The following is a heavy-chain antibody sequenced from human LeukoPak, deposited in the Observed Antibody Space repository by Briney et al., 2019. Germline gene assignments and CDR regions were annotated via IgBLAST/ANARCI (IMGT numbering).Heavy chain of an antibody. CDR1: GNTFTTYY. J-gene: IGHJ4*02. D-gene: IGHD6-25*01. V-gene: IGHV1-46*03. CDR2: INPNGGST. Sequence: ASVKVSCKASGNTFTTYYMHWVRQAPGQGLEWMGIINPNGGSTTYAQKFQGRVTMTRDTSTSTVYMELSRLKPEDTALYYCARSQLSSVTFDCWGQGTLVTVSS. CDR3: ARSQLSSVTFDC.